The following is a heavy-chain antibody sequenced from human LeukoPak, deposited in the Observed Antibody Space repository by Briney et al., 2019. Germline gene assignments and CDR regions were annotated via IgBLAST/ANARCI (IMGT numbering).Heavy chain of an antibody. CDR2: INDSGST. D-gene: IGHD4/OR15-4a*01. V-gene: IGHV4-59*08. CDR1: GGSISGYY. CDR3: ARHLAARSGAARYLDS. J-gene: IGHJ4*02. Sequence: SETLSLTCTVSGGSISGYYGSWIGQPPGKGLEWIGYINDSGSTDYNPSLKSRVTISADKSSNQFSLKLNSVTAADTAIYYCARHLAARSGAARYLDSWGQGTLVTVSS.